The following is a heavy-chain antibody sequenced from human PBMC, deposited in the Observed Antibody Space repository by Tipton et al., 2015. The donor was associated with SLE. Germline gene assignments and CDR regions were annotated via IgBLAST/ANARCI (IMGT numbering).Heavy chain of an antibody. CDR2: VNWNGLST. CDR1: GFTFDDYA. D-gene: IGHD3-9*01. J-gene: IGHJ1*01. CDR3: ARAVSKWSTQSSEFDL. V-gene: IGHV3-20*04. Sequence: SLRLSCAASGFTFDDYAMTWVRQVPGKGLEWVSGVNWNGLSTAYAASVKGRFTISRDNAKNSLFLQMKSLRPEDTAFYFCARAVSKWSTQSSEFDLWGQGTLVTVSS.